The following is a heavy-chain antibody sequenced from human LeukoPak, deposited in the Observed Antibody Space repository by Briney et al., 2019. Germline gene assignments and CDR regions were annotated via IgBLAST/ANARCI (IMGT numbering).Heavy chain of an antibody. J-gene: IGHJ4*02. V-gene: IGHV3-9*01. Sequence: GGSLRLSCAVSGCTFDDYAMHWFRQVPRKGLQGFSGIICNSDSIGYTHSLNSRFTTSRDNAKNSLYLQMNTLTAEDTAFYYCAINGGGESGYGHFDYWGRGSVVSVCS. CDR2: IICNSDSI. D-gene: IGHD3-3*01. CDR3: AINGGGESGYGHFDY. CDR1: GCTFDDYA.